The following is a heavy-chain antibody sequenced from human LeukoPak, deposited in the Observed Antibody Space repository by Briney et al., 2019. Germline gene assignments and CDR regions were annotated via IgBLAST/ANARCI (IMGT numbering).Heavy chain of an antibody. D-gene: IGHD2-8*01. CDR2: IHASGSA. J-gene: IGHJ3*02. CDR1: GGFITNCAYS. V-gene: IGHV4-61*02. Sequence: SQTLSLPYPFSGGFITNCAYSWHWIRQPAGKGLEWIGRIHASGSANYNPSLKSRVIFSVDTSKNHFSLNLSSVTAADTAIYYCAKTLMYSIHDAFRIWGQGTAVTVSS. CDR3: AKTLMYSIHDAFRI.